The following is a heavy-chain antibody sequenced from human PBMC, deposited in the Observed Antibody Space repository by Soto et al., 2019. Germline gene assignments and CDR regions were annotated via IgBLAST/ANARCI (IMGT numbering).Heavy chain of an antibody. CDR2: IYYSGST. Sequence: QLQLQESGPGLVKPSETLSLTCTVSGGSISSSSYYWGWIRQPPGKGLEWIGSIYYSGSTYYNPSLKSRVTISADTSKNQFSLKLSSVTAADTAVYYCARQGVTIFGVVIPNGWFDPWGQGTLVTVSS. V-gene: IGHV4-39*01. D-gene: IGHD3-3*01. CDR3: ARQGVTIFGVVIPNGWFDP. J-gene: IGHJ5*02. CDR1: GGSISSSSYY.